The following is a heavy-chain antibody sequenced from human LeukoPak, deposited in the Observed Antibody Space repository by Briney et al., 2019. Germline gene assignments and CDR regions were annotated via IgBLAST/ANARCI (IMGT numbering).Heavy chain of an antibody. Sequence: GRSLRLSCAASGFTFSRYAMHWVRQAPGKGLEWVAVTSPDGNEKYHADSVKGRFTISRDNSKNTVFLQMNSLSTEDTAVYSCFTGSAYYYDSWGQGTLVTVSS. CDR3: FTGSAYYYDS. D-gene: IGHD3-22*01. CDR2: TSPDGNEK. V-gene: IGHV3-30*01. CDR1: GFTFSRYA. J-gene: IGHJ5*01.